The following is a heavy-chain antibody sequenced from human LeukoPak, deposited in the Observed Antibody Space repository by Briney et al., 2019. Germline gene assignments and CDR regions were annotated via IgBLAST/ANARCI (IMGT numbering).Heavy chain of an antibody. CDR1: GGSISSYY. CDR3: ARGNSGWYYFDY. D-gene: IGHD6-19*01. J-gene: IGHJ4*02. Sequence: PSETLSLTCTVSGGSISSYYWSWIRQPPGKRLEWIGYIYYSGSTNYNPSLKSRVTISVDTSKNQFSLKLSSVTAADTAVYYCARGNSGWYYFDYWGQGTLVTVSS. CDR2: IYYSGST. V-gene: IGHV4-59*01.